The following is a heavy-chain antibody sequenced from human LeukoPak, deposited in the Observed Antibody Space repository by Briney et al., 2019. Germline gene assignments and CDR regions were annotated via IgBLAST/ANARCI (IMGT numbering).Heavy chain of an antibody. J-gene: IGHJ4*02. CDR2: ISVSGNT. V-gene: IGHV3-53*01. CDR3: AKAPVTTCSGAYCYPFDY. D-gene: IGHD2-15*01. Sequence: GGSLRLSCAASGFTVSSNYMSWVRQGPGKGLEWVSAISVSGNTYHADSVKGRFTISRDSSKNTLYPQMNSLRAGDAAVYYCAKAPVTTCSGAYCYPFDYWSQGTLVTVSS. CDR1: GFTVSSNY.